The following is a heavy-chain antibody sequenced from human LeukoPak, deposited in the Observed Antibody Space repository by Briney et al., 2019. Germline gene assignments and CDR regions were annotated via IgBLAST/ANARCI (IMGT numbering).Heavy chain of an antibody. CDR1: GGSISSYY. Sequence: SETLSLTCTVSGGSISSYYWSWIRQPPGKGLEWIGYIYYSGSTSYNPSLKSRVTISVDTSKNQFSLKLRSVTAADTAVYYCAGEIRPNDAFEIWGQGTMVTVSS. D-gene: IGHD6-6*01. CDR3: AGEIRPNDAFEI. V-gene: IGHV4-59*01. J-gene: IGHJ3*02. CDR2: IYYSGST.